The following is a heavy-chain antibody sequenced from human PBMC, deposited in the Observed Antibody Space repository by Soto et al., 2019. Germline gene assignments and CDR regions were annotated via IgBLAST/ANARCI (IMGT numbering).Heavy chain of an antibody. V-gene: IGHV3-48*02. Sequence: GGSLRLSCAASGFTFSSYSMNWVRQAPGKGLEWVSYISSSSSTIYYADSVKGRFTISRDNAKNSLYLQMNSLRDEDTAVYYCARDDFDYYDSSGYRDAFDIWGQGTMVTVSS. D-gene: IGHD3-22*01. J-gene: IGHJ3*02. CDR3: ARDDFDYYDSSGYRDAFDI. CDR2: ISSSSSTI. CDR1: GFTFSSYS.